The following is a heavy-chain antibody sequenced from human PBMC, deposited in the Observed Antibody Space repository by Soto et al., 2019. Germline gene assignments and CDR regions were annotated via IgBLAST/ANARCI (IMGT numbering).Heavy chain of an antibody. D-gene: IGHD2-2*01. V-gene: IGHV3-30-3*01. J-gene: IGHJ6*02. CDR1: GFKFNNYN. CDR2: ISLDGTTD. CDR3: ARDNRDCSSFNCYNPGRVFGLDV. Sequence: GGSLRLSFVASGFKFNNYNLHWVRQAPGNSLESVAVISLDGTTDYYAESVKGRFTVSRDNFKNILSLQMDSVRPEDTAVYYCARDNRDCSSFNCYNPGRVFGLDVWGQGTTVTVSS.